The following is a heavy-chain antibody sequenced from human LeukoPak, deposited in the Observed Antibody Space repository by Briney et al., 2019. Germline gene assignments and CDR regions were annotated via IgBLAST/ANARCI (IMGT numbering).Heavy chain of an antibody. J-gene: IGHJ4*02. V-gene: IGHV3-21*01. CDR3: GRAFPPLRTSSAGDL. CDR1: GFTFSDYD. CDR2: ISYLSSHV. Sequence: GGSLRLSCAASGFTFSDYDMNWVRQAPGKGLEWVSSISYLSSHVYYGDSVKGRFSISKDNAKNSLYLQMNSLGAEDTAIYYCGRAFPPLRTSSAGDLWGQGILVTVSS. D-gene: IGHD3-16*01.